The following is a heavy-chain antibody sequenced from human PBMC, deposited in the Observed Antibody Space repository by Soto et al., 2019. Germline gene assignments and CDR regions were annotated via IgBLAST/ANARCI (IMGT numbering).Heavy chain of an antibody. CDR1: GFKFDSFA. D-gene: IGHD3-10*01. Sequence: EVQLVESGGGLVQPGGSLRLSCAASGFKFDSFAMQWVRQAPGKGLEWVAGISWHSMSIAYGDALKGRFTISRDNAKNLVFLQLNSLTTEDTAFYYCAKADNRESWGQGTLGTVSS. CDR3: AKADNRES. J-gene: IGHJ5*02. V-gene: IGHV3-9*01. CDR2: ISWHSMSI.